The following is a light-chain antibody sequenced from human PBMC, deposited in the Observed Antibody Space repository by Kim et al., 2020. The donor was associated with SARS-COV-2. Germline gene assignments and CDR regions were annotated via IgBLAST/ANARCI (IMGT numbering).Light chain of an antibody. Sequence: QLVLTQSPSASASLGASVKLTCTLSSGHSSYAIAWHQQQPEKGPRYLMKVNSDGSHSSGTGIPDRFSGSSSGAERYLTISSLQSEDEADYYCQTWGTGIHVFGGGTQLTVL. CDR3: QTWGTGIHV. J-gene: IGLJ3*02. CDR2: VNSDGSH. CDR1: SGHSSYA. V-gene: IGLV4-69*01.